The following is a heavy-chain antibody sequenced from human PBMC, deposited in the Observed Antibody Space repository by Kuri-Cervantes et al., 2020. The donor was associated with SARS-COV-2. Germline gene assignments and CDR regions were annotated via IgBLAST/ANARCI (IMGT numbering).Heavy chain of an antibody. CDR2: IYHSGST. CDR1: GGSISSGGYY. J-gene: IGHJ4*01. D-gene: IGHD6-25*01. CDR3: ARRSWAYYFDF. Sequence: SETLSLTCTVSGGSISSGGYYWSWIRQPPGKGLEWIGYIYHSGSTNYNPSLKSRVTISVDTSKNQFSLKLSSVTAADTAVYYCARRSWAYYFDFWGQGSLVTVSS. V-gene: IGHV4-30-2*01.